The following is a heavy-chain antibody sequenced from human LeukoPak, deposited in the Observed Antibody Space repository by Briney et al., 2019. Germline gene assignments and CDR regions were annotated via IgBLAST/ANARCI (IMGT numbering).Heavy chain of an antibody. CDR3: ARDLYDAFDI. D-gene: IGHD2-15*01. Sequence: ASVKVSCKASGYTFTSYGISWVRQAPAQGLEWMGWINPNSGGTIYAQKFQGRVTMTRDTSINTAYMELSGLRSDDTAVYYCARDLYDAFDIWGQGTMVTVPS. V-gene: IGHV1-2*02. CDR2: INPNSGGT. J-gene: IGHJ3*02. CDR1: GYTFTSYG.